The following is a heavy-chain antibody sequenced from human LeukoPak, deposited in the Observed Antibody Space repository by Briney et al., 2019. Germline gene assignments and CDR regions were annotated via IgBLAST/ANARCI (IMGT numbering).Heavy chain of an antibody. CDR3: ARPYYYDSRIDP. V-gene: IGHV4-30-4*01. D-gene: IGHD3-22*01. CDR1: GGSISSGDYY. Sequence: SQTLSLTCTVSGGSISSGDYYWSWLRQPPGTGLEWNAYMYYSGSTYYNPSLKSRVTMSADTSKNQLSLKLSSVTAADTALYYCARPYYYDSRIDPWGQGILVTVSS. CDR2: MYYSGST. J-gene: IGHJ5*02.